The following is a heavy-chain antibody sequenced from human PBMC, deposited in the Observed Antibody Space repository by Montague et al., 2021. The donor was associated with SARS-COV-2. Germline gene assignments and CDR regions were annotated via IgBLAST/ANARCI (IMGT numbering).Heavy chain of an antibody. V-gene: IGHV4-59*01. CDR3: ARGGGYNNYGLDV. CDR2: IYYSGST. CDR1: GGSISNYY. D-gene: IGHD3-22*01. J-gene: IGHJ6*02. Sequence: SETLSLTCTVSGGSISNYYWSWIRQPPGRGLEWIGNIYYSGSTDYSHSLKSRVTISLDTSKNKISLKVNSVTAADTDVYYCARGGGYNNYGLDVWGPGTTVTVSS.